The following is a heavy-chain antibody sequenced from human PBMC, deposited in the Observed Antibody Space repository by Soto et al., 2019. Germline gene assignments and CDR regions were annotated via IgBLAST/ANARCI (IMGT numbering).Heavy chain of an antibody. J-gene: IGHJ1*01. Sequence: QITLKESGPPLVKPTQTLTLTCTFSGFSLSTSGVGVGWIRRPPGKALEWLALIYWDDDKRYSPSLKSRLTITKDTSKNQVVLTLTNMDPVDTATYYCAHRGQRSGSEFFQHWGQGTLVTVSS. CDR2: IYWDDDK. CDR3: AHRGQRSGSEFFQH. D-gene: IGHD5-12*01. V-gene: IGHV2-5*02. CDR1: GFSLSTSGVG.